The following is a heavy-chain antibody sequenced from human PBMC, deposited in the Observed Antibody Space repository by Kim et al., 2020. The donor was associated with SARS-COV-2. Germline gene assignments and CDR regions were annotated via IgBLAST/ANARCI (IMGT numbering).Heavy chain of an antibody. CDR1: GFTVSDSN. V-gene: IGHV3-66*03. CDR2: LFGNGTT. CDR3: ARETTVAAGY. Sequence: GGSLRLSCAASGFTVSDSNLTWVRQAPGKGLEWVSILFGNGTTFYADSVTGRFTISRDISKNTLNLHMNGLRVEDTAVYYCARETTVAAGYWGQGTLVTVSS. D-gene: IGHD6-13*01. J-gene: IGHJ4*02.